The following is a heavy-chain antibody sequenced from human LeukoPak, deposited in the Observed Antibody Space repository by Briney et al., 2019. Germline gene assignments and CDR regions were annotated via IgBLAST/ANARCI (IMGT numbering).Heavy chain of an antibody. D-gene: IGHD3-22*01. J-gene: IGHJ4*02. CDR2: IRSKANSYAT. CDR3: TTETYYYDSSGYYSLLSGY. CDR1: GFTFSGSA. V-gene: IGHV3-73*01. Sequence: GGSLRLSCAASGFTFSGSAMHWVRQASGKGLEWVGRIRSKANSYATAYAASVRGRFTISRDDSKNTAYLQMNSLKTEDTAVYYCTTETYYYDSSGYYSLLSGYWGQGTLVTVSS.